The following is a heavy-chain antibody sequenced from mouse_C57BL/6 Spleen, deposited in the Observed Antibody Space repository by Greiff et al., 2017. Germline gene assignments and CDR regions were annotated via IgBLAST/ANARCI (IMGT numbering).Heavy chain of an antibody. D-gene: IGHD3-2*02. V-gene: IGHV1-15*01. CDR1: GYTFTDYE. CDR2: IDPETGGT. Sequence: QVHVKQSGAELVRPGASVTLSCKASGYTFTDYEMHWVKQTPVHGLEWIGAIDPETGGTAYNQKFKGKAILTADKSSSTAYMELRSLTSEDSAVYYCTGQLRLWFAYWGQGTLVTVSA. J-gene: IGHJ3*01. CDR3: TGQLRLWFAY.